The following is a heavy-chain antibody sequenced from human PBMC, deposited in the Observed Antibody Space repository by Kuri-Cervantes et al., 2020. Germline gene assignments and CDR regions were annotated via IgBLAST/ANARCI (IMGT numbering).Heavy chain of an antibody. J-gene: IGHJ5*02. CDR2: IYYSGST. V-gene: IGHV4-59*01. CDR3: AVGAGHNWFDP. CDR1: GGSISSYY. D-gene: IGHD3-16*01. Sequence: SETLSLTCTVSGGSISSYYWSWIRQPPGKGLEWIGYIYYSGSTNYNPSLKSRVTISVDTSKNQFSLKLSSVTAADTAVYYCAVGAGHNWFDPWGQGTLVTVSS.